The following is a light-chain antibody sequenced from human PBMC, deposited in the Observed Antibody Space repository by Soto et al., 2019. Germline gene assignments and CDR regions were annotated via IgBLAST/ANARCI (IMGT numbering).Light chain of an antibody. Sequence: QSALTQPASVSGSPVQSITISCTGTSSDVGGYNYVSWYQQQPGKAPKLMIYDVSNRPSGVSNRFSGSKSGNTASLTISGLQAEDEADYYCSSYTSSSTLGVFGGGTKLTVL. V-gene: IGLV2-14*01. CDR1: SSDVGGYNY. J-gene: IGLJ3*02. CDR2: DVS. CDR3: SSYTSSSTLGV.